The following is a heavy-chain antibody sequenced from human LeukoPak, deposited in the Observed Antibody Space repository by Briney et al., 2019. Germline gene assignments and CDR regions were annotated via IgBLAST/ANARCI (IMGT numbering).Heavy chain of an antibody. D-gene: IGHD2/OR15-2a*01. J-gene: IGHJ5*02. Sequence: SETLSLTXAVYGGSFSGYYWSWIRQPPGKGLEWIGEINHSGSTKYNPSFKSRVAISVDTSKNQFSLNLRSVTAADTAVYYCARGFSPGLRFDPWGQGTLVTVSS. CDR1: GGSFSGYY. CDR2: INHSGST. V-gene: IGHV4-34*01. CDR3: ARGFSPGLRFDP.